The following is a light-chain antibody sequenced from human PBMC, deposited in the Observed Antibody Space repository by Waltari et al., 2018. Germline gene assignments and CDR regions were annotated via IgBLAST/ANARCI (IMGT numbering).Light chain of an antibody. CDR3: VAWDDSLTGYV. V-gene: IGLV1-44*01. CDR1: SSNIGGNV. Sequence: QSVLTQPPSTSGTPGQRVIISCSGSSSNIGGNVVNWYQQIPRTAPKLLIYGSVQRHSGVPERFSGSKSGTSASLAISGLQSEDEADYYCVAWDDSLTGYVFGTGTKVTVL. CDR2: GSV. J-gene: IGLJ1*01.